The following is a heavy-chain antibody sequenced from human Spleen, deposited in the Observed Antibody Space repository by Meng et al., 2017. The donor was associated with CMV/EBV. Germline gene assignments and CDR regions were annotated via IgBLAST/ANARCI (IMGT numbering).Heavy chain of an antibody. CDR1: GGSVSSSSYY. CDR3: ARENYYGMDV. J-gene: IGHJ6*02. Sequence: SETLSLTCTVSGGSVSSSSYYWSWIRQPPGRGLEWIGYIYYSGSTNYNPSLKSRVTISLDTSKNQFSLKLSSVTAADTAVFYCARENYYGMDVWGQGTTVTVSS. CDR2: IYYSGST. V-gene: IGHV4-61*01.